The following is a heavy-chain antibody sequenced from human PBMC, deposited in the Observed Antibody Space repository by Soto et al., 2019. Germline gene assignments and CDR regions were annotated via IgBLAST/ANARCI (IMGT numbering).Heavy chain of an antibody. CDR1: GGSISSGGYY. CDR2: IYYSGST. J-gene: IGHJ5*02. CDR3: AREDYGSGSYYGFDP. Sequence: QVQLQESGPGLVKPSQTLSLTCTVSGGSISSGGYYWSWIRQHPGKGLEWIGYIYYSGSTYYNPSLKSRVTISVDTSKNQFSLKLSSVTAADTAVYYCAREDYGSGSYYGFDPWGRGTLVTVSS. V-gene: IGHV4-31*03. D-gene: IGHD3-10*01.